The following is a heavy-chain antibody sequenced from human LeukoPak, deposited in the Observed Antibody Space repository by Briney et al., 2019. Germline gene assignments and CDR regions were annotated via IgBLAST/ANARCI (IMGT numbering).Heavy chain of an antibody. CDR2: MNPNSGNT. CDR1: GGTFSSYD. J-gene: IGHJ4*02. CDR3: ARGVTGTGEGDY. D-gene: IGHD1-7*01. V-gene: IGHV1-8*03. Sequence: ASVKVSCKASGGTFSSYDINWVRQATGQGLEWMGWMNPNSGNTGYAQKFQGRVTITRNTSISTAYMELSSLRSEDTAVYYCARGVTGTGEGDYWGQGTLVTVSS.